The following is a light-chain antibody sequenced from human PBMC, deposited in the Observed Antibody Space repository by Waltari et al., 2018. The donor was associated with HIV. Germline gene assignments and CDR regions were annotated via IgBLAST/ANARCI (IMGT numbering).Light chain of an antibody. CDR1: SSDVGAYNY. CDR2: DVN. CDR3: SSYTTTSTLVV. V-gene: IGLV2-14*01. J-gene: IGLJ1*01. Sequence: QSALTQPASVSGSPGQSISISCTGTSSDVGAYNYVSWYQQHPGQAPKLIIYDVNYRPSGISSRFSGSKSGNTASLTISGLQAEDEADYYCSSYTTTSTLVVFGTGTKVTVL.